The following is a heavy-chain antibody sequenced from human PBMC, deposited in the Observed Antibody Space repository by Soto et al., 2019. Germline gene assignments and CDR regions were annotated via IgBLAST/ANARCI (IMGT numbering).Heavy chain of an antibody. CDR3: ARMGSVTTFRWSDSYYGMDV. Sequence: EVQLVESGGGLVKPGGSLRLSCAASGFTFSSYSMNWVRQAPGKGLEWVSSISSRTNYMYYADSVKGRFTISRDDAKNSLYLQMNSLRAADTAVYYCARMGSVTTFRWSDSYYGMDVWGQGTTVTVSS. J-gene: IGHJ6*02. D-gene: IGHD4-17*01. CDR1: GFTFSSYS. CDR2: ISSRTNYM. V-gene: IGHV3-21*01.